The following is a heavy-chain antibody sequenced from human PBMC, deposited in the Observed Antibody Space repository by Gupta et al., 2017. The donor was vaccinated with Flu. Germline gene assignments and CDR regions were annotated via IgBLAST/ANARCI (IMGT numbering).Heavy chain of an antibody. CDR2: IKRGGNEK. CDR1: GFTFSSHW. J-gene: IGHJ4*02. D-gene: IGHD3-16*01. V-gene: IGHV3-7*01. Sequence: EVQLVESGGDLVQPGGSLRLSCSASGFTFSSHWMSWVRQAPGKGLEWVANIKRGGNEKFYVDSAKGRFTISRDDARNSLSLQMNSLRAEDTAVYYCARGPNYGDRADFFDYWSQGSLVIVSS. CDR3: ARGPNYGDRADFFDY.